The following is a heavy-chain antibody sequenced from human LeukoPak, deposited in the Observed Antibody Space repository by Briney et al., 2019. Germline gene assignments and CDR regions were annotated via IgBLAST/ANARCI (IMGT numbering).Heavy chain of an antibody. CDR3: ARGLSIYYYDSSGYYKY. D-gene: IGHD3-22*01. CDR2: INPHSGGP. J-gene: IGHJ4*02. V-gene: IGHV1-2*02. Sequence: ASVKVSCKASGFTFNGYYIHWVRQAPGQGLEWMGWINPHSGGPTYAQKFQGRVTMTRDTSISTAYMELSRLRSDDTAVYYCARGLSIYYYDSSGYYKYWGQGTLVTVSS. CDR1: GFTFNGYY.